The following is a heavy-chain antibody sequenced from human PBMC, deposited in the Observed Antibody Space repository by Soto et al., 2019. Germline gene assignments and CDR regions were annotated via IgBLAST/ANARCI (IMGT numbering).Heavy chain of an antibody. CDR2: IKQDGSEK. J-gene: IGHJ4*02. CDR1: GFTFSSYW. CDR3: ATSVRYCSGGSCYFGSFFGY. D-gene: IGHD2-15*01. Sequence: GGFLRLSCAASGFTFSSYWMSWVRQAPGKGLEWVANIKQDGSEKYYVDSVKGRFTISRDNAKNSLYLQMNSLRAEDTAVYYCATSVRYCSGGSCYFGSFFGYWGQGTLVTVSS. V-gene: IGHV3-7*01.